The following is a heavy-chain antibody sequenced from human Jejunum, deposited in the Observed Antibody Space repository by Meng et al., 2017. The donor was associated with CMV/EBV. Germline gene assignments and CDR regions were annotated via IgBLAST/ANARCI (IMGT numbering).Heavy chain of an antibody. V-gene: IGHV1-2*02. D-gene: IGHD3-3*01. CDR1: Y. Sequence: YIHWPRQAPGQGLEWMGWINPETGATDYAQNFRGRVTMTRDTSTSTVYMELSSLRSEDTAVYYCARDLASRTYDDFWSGFNGMDVWGQGTTVTVSS. CDR3: ARDLASRTYDDFWSGFNGMDV. J-gene: IGHJ6*02. CDR2: INPETGAT.